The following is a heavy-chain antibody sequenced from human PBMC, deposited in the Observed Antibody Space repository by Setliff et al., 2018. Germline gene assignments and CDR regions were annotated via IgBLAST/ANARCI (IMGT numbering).Heavy chain of an antibody. V-gene: IGHV1-18*01. Sequence: ASVKVSCKTSGYMFNSYGLSWVRQAPGQGLDWMGWISSYSGNTYYAPELQGRVTMTTDTSTSTAYMELRSLTSDDTAVYYCSRLVRYCTATTCQRASGAEIWGQGTPVTVSS. D-gene: IGHD2-8*02. J-gene: IGHJ4*02. CDR3: SRLVRYCTATTCQRASGAEI. CDR2: ISSYSGNT. CDR1: GYMFNSYG.